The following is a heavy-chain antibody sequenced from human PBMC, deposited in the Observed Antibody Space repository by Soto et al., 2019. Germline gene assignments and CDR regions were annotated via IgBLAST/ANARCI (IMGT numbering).Heavy chain of an antibody. V-gene: IGHV4-31*03. CDR1: GDSITTDFYH. CDR3: AIDTPLRPRASDI. Sequence: QVQLQESGPGLVKPSQTLSLTCTVSGDSITTDFYHWSWIRQRPGKGLEWIGNIYYTGSTNYNPSLKSRLSMSLDTSTSHFSLKLRSVTAADTAVYYCAIDTPLRPRASDIWGQGTVVTVSS. J-gene: IGHJ3*02. D-gene: IGHD2-21*02. CDR2: IYYTGST.